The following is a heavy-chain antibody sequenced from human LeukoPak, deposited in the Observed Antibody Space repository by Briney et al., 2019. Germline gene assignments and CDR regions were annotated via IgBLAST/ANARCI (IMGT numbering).Heavy chain of an antibody. CDR1: GFTFSSYS. J-gene: IGHJ4*02. CDR2: ISSSSYI. V-gene: IGHV3-21*01. Sequence: GGSLRLSCAASGFTFSSYSMNWVRQAPGKGLEWVSFISSSSYIYYADSVKGRFTISRDNAKNSLYLQMSSLRAEDTAVYYCARGEYGSGSYHIDYWGQGTLVTVSS. D-gene: IGHD3-10*01. CDR3: ARGEYGSGSYHIDY.